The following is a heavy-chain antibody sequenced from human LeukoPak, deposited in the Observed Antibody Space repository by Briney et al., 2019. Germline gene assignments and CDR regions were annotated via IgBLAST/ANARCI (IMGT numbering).Heavy chain of an antibody. CDR1: GFTFSSYW. CDR2: IKQYGSEN. V-gene: IGHV3-7*01. J-gene: IGHJ4*02. CDR3: AREGSRSIGPPDY. D-gene: IGHD3-22*01. Sequence: GSLRLSFSASGFTFSSYWVTWVRPAPGKGLGGVASIKQYGSENYYVDSVKGRFIISRDNAKNSLYLQMNSLRVEDTALYYCAREGSRSIGPPDYWGQGTLVTVSS.